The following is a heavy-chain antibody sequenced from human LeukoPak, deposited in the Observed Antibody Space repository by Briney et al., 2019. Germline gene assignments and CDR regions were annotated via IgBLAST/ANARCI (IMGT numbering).Heavy chain of an antibody. J-gene: IGHJ4*02. V-gene: IGHV1-2*02. CDR3: ARDPGGNSVVDY. CDR1: GYTFTGYC. D-gene: IGHD2-21*02. Sequence: GASVKVSCKASGYTFTGYCMHWVRQAPGQGLEWMGWIDPNSGGTNYAQKFQGRVTMTRDTSISTAYMELSRLRSDDTAVYYCARDPGGNSVVDYWGQGTLVTVSS. CDR2: IDPNSGGT.